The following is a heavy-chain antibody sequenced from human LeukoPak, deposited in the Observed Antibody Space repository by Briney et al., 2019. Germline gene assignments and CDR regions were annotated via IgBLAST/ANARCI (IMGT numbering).Heavy chain of an antibody. Sequence: GGSLRLSCAASGFTVSSNYMSWVRQAPGKGLEWVSVIYSGGSTYYAGSVKGRFTISRDNSKNTLYLQMNSLRAEDSAVYYCARGVATAHDAFDIWGQGTMVTVSS. CDR1: GFTVSSNY. D-gene: IGHD5-18*01. CDR2: IYSGGST. J-gene: IGHJ3*02. V-gene: IGHV3-53*01. CDR3: ARGVATAHDAFDI.